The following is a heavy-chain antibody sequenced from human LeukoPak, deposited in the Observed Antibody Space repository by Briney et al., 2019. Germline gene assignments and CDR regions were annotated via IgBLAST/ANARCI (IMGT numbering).Heavy chain of an antibody. CDR1: GFTFSSYG. CDR2: ISGSGGST. Sequence: GGSLRLSCAASGFTFSSYGMHWVRQAPGKGLEWVSAISGSGGSTYYADSVKGRFTISRDNSKNTLYLQMNSLRAEDTAVYYCAKDVREKDYFDYWGQGTLVTVSS. CDR3: AKDVREKDYFDY. J-gene: IGHJ4*02. V-gene: IGHV3-23*01.